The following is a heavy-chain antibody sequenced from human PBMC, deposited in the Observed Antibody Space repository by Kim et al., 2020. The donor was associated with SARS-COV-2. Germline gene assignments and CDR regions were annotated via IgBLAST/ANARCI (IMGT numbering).Heavy chain of an antibody. Sequence: GGSLRLSCAASGFTFSSYSMNWVRQAPGKGLEWVSSISSSSRYIYYADSVKGRFTISRDNAKNSLYLQMNSLRAEDTAVYYCARAPGPRFEPGGQGTLVTVSS. V-gene: IGHV3-21*01. CDR3: ARAPGPRFEP. CDR1: GFTFSSYS. CDR2: ISSSSRYI. J-gene: IGHJ5*02.